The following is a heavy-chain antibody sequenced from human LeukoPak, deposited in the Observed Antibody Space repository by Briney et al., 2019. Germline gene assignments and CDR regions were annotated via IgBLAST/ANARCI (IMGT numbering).Heavy chain of an antibody. CDR2: IYYSGST. CDR1: GGSISSGDYY. D-gene: IGHD4-11*01. J-gene: IGHJ5*02. V-gene: IGHV4-30-4*01. CDR3: ARDRKVTTVTNNWFDP. Sequence: SETLSLTCTVSGGSISSGDYYWSWIRQPPGKGLEWIGYIYYSGSTYYNPSLKSRVTISVDTSKNQFSLKLSSVTAADTAVYYCARDRKVTTVTNNWFDPWGQGTLVTVSS.